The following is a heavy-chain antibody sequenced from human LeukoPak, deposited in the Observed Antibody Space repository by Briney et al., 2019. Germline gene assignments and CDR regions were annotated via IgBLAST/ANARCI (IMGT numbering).Heavy chain of an antibody. CDR2: INHSGST. V-gene: IGHV4-34*01. D-gene: IGHD4-17*01. J-gene: IGHJ4*02. Sequence: ASETLSLTCAVYGGSFSGYYWSWIRQPPGKGLEWIGEINHSGSTNYNPSLKSRVTISVDTSKNYFSLKLSSVTAADTAIYYCASVLYGDFDYWGQGTLVTVSS. CDR3: ASVLYGDFDY. CDR1: GGSFSGYY.